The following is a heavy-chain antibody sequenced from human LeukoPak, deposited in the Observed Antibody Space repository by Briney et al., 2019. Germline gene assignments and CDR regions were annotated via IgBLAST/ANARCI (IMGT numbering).Heavy chain of an antibody. V-gene: IGHV3-33*08. CDR3: ARDLAIFGSDYGMDL. D-gene: IGHD3-3*01. CDR2: IWYDGTKK. Sequence: GGSLRLSCAASGFTFSSYGMHWVRQAPGKGLEWVAVIWYDGTKKYYADSVKGRFTISRDNSKNTLYLQMNSVRAEDTAVYYCARDLAIFGSDYGMDLWGQGTTVTVSS. J-gene: IGHJ6*02. CDR1: GFTFSSYG.